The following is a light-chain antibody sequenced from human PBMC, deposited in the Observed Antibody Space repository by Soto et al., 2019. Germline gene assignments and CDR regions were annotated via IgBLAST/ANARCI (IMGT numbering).Light chain of an antibody. CDR3: QQYGSSPGT. J-gene: IGKJ2*01. Sequence: EIVLTQSPGTLSLSPGERATLSCRASQSVSSSYLAWYQQKPGQAHRLLIYGASSRATGIRDRFSGSGSGTDFTLTISRLESEDFAVYYCQQYGSSPGTFGQGTNLEIK. V-gene: IGKV3-20*01. CDR1: QSVSSSY. CDR2: GAS.